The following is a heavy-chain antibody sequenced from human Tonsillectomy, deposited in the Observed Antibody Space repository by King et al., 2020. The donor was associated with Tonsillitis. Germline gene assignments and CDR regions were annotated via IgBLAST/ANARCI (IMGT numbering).Heavy chain of an antibody. D-gene: IGHD3-16*02. Sequence: VQLQQWGAGLLKPSETLSLTCAVYGGSFSGYYWSWIRQPPGKGLEWIGEINHSGSTNYNPSLKSRVTISVDTSKNQFSLKLSSVTAADTAVYYCARGVNYDYVWGSYRYTRAQNYFDYWGHGTLVTVSS. CDR1: GGSFSGYY. J-gene: IGHJ4*01. V-gene: IGHV4-34*01. CDR2: INHSGST. CDR3: ARGVNYDYVWGSYRYTRAQNYFDY.